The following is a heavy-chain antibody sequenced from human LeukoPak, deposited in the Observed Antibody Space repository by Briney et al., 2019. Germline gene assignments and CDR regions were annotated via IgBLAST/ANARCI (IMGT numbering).Heavy chain of an antibody. Sequence: PSQTLSLTCTVSGGSISSGGYYWSWIRQHPGTGLEWIGYIYYSGSTYYNPSLKSRVTISVDSSKNQFSLKLSSVTAADTAVYYCASYIAALHYFDYWGQGTLVTVSS. CDR3: ASYIAALHYFDY. D-gene: IGHD6-6*01. CDR1: GGSISSGGYY. CDR2: IYYSGST. V-gene: IGHV4-31*03. J-gene: IGHJ4*02.